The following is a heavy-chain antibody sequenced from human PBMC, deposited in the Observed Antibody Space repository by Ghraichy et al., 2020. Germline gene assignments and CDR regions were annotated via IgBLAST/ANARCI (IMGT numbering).Heavy chain of an antibody. CDR1: GGSISSYY. J-gene: IGHJ2*01. CDR2: IYYSAST. Sequence: SETLSLTCTVSGGSISSYYWSWIRQPPGKGLEWIGYIYYSASTNYNPSLKSRVTISVDTSKNQFSLKLSSVTAADTAVYYCARAEGWYFDLWGRGTLVTVSS. CDR3: ARAEGWYFDL. V-gene: IGHV4-59*01.